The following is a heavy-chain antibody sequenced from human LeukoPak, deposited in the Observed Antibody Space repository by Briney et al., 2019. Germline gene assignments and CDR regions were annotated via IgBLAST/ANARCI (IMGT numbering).Heavy chain of an antibody. CDR2: VIPIFGTA. V-gene: IGHV1-69*06. CDR1: GGTFSSYA. J-gene: IGHJ4*02. CDR3: ARDRGGSIAAAGTFDY. Sequence: SVKVSCKASGGTFSSYAISWVRQAPGQGLEWMGGVIPIFGTANYAQKFQGRVTITADKSTSTAYMELSSLRSEDTAVYYCARDRGGSIAAAGTFDYWGQGTLVTVSS. D-gene: IGHD6-13*01.